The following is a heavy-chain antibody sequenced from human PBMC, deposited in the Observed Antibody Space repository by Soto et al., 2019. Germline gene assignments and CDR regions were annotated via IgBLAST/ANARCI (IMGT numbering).Heavy chain of an antibody. CDR2: INPNSGGT. CDR3: ARANWNYDYYYYYMDV. CDR1: GYTFTGYY. D-gene: IGHD1-7*01. J-gene: IGHJ6*03. Sequence: QVQLVQSGAEVKKPGASVKVSCKASGYTFTGYYMHWVRQAPGQGLEWMGWINPNSGGTNYAQKFKGWVTMTRDTSISTAYMELSRLRSDDTAVYYCARANWNYDYYYYYMDVWGKGTTVTVSS. V-gene: IGHV1-2*04.